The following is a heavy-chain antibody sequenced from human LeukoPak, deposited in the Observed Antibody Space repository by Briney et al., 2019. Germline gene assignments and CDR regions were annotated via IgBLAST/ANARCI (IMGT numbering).Heavy chain of an antibody. D-gene: IGHD6-13*01. CDR2: ISTKGGDP. CDR3: ARVRDSSNWWGAFDI. V-gene: IGHV1-18*01. CDR1: GYTFTSYG. Sequence: ASVKVSCKASGYTFTSYGISWVRQAPGQGLEWMGSISTKGGDPNYAQKLLGRVTMTTDTSTATAYMELRSLRSDDTAVYYCARVRDSSNWWGAFDIWGQGTMVNVCS. J-gene: IGHJ3*02.